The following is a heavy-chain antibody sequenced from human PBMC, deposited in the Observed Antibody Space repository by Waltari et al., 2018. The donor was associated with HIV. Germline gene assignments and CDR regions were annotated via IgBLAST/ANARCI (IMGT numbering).Heavy chain of an antibody. CDR3: ASGWTTVVTGGNYYYGMDV. V-gene: IGHV1-69*12. Sequence: QVQLVQSGAEVKKPGSSVKVSCKASGGTFSSYAISWVRQAPGQGLEWMGGIIPIFGTANYAQKFQGRVTITADESTSTAYMELSSLRSEDTAVYYCASGWTTVVTGGNYYYGMDVWGQGTTVTVSS. CDR1: GGTFSSYA. D-gene: IGHD4-17*01. J-gene: IGHJ6*02. CDR2: IIPIFGTA.